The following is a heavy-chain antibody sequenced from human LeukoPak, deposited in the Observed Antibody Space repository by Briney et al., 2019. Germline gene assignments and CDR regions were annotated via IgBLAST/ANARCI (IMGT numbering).Heavy chain of an antibody. D-gene: IGHD6-19*01. CDR1: GGSISSYY. J-gene: IGHJ4*02. V-gene: IGHV4-59*01. CDR3: ARDNRDSSGWYPTYYFDY. Sequence: PSETLSLTCAVSGGSISSYYWSWIRQPPGKGLEWIGYIYYSGSTNYNPSLKSRVTISVDTSKNQFSLKLSSVTAADTAVYYCARDNRDSSGWYPTYYFDYWGQGTLVTVSS. CDR2: IYYSGST.